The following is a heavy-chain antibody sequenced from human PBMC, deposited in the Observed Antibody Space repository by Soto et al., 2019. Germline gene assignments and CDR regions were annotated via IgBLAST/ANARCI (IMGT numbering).Heavy chain of an antibody. Sequence: SETLSLTCTVSGGSIISYYWSWIRQPPGKGLEWIGYIYYSGSTNYNPSLKSRVTISVDTSKNQFSLKLSSVTAADTAVYYCARGDYGGNSRIDAFDIWGQGTMVTVSS. CDR2: IYYSGST. CDR3: ARGDYGGNSRIDAFDI. D-gene: IGHD4-17*01. J-gene: IGHJ3*02. CDR1: GGSIISYY. V-gene: IGHV4-59*01.